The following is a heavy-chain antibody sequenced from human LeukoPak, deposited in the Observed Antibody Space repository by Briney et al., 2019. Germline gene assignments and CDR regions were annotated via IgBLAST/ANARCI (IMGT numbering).Heavy chain of an antibody. CDR3: ARGSEMATIDY. D-gene: IGHD5-24*01. J-gene: IGHJ4*02. CDR1: GYTFTGYY. V-gene: IGHV1-69*05. CDR2: IIPIFGTA. Sequence: SVKVSCKASGYTFTGYYMHWVRQAPGQGLEWMGGIIPIFGTANYAQKFQGRVTITTDESTSTAYMELSSLRSEDTAVYYCARGSEMATIDYWGQGTLVTVSS.